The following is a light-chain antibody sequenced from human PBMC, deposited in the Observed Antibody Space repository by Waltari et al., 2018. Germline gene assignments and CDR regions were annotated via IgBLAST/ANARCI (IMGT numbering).Light chain of an antibody. Sequence: QSALTQPRSVSGSHGQSVTISCTGTSSDVGGYNYVAWYQHHPGKAPALLVFDVNKRPSGVPDRFSGSKSGNTASLTISGLRTEDEADYYCSSYAGSYTLLFGGGTKLTVL. J-gene: IGLJ2*01. CDR2: DVN. V-gene: IGLV2-11*01. CDR3: SSYAGSYTLL. CDR1: SSDVGGYNY.